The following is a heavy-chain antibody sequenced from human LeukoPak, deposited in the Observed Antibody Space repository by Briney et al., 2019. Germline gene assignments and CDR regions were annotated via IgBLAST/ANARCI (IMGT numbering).Heavy chain of an antibody. D-gene: IGHD2-8*01. Sequence: SETLSLTCSVSGGSISSRYYWGWIRQSPGKGLEWIGSIYYSGSTYYNPSLKSRVTISVDTSKNQFSLKLSSVTAADTAVYYCARVLIAVDAFDIWGQGTMVTVSS. V-gene: IGHV4-39*01. CDR3: ARVLIAVDAFDI. CDR2: IYYSGST. J-gene: IGHJ3*02. CDR1: GGSISSRYY.